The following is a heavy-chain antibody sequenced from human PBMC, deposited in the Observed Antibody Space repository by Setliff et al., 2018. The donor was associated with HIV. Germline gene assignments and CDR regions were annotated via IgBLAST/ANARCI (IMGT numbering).Heavy chain of an antibody. D-gene: IGHD5-12*01. CDR3: ARQMPIPGIAITPADY. J-gene: IGHJ4*02. Sequence: SETLSLTCSVSGGSFSGYYWSWIRQPPGKGLEWIGYIYIYNSGSTNYNPSLTSRVTISVDTSRNQFSLKLTPVTAADTAVYYCARQMPIPGIAITPADYWGQGALVTVSS. CDR2: IYIYNSGST. V-gene: IGHV4-59*01. CDR1: GGSFSGYY.